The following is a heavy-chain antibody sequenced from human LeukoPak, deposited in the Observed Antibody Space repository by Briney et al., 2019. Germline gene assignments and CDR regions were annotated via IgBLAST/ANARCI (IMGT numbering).Heavy chain of an antibody. D-gene: IGHD6-19*01. CDR2: IYTSGST. CDR3: ARERAVAGTFTSYYYYYMDV. V-gene: IGHV4-61*02. J-gene: IGHJ6*03. CDR1: GGSISSGSYY. Sequence: SETLSLTCTVSGGSISSGSYYWSWIRQPAGKGLEWIGRIYTSGSTNYNPSLKSRVTISVDTSKNQFSLKLSSVTAADTAVYYCARERAVAGTFTSYYYYYMDVWGKGTTVTVSS.